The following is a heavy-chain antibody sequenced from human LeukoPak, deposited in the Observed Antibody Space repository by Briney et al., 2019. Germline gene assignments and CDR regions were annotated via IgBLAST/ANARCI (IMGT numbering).Heavy chain of an antibody. Sequence: PGGSLRLSCAASGFPLRSYSINWVRQAPGKGLEWVSYISSSGIAIYYVDSVKGRFTVSRDNAKNSLFLQMNSPRAEDTAVYYCVRVKGSYFDYWGQGALVTVSS. D-gene: IGHD2-15*01. V-gene: IGHV3-48*01. CDR1: GFPLRSYS. CDR2: ISSSGIAI. J-gene: IGHJ4*02. CDR3: VRVKGSYFDY.